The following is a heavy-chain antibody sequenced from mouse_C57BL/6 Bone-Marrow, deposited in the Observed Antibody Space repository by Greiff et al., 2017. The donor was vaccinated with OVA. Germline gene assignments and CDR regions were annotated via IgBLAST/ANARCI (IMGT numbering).Heavy chain of an antibody. J-gene: IGHJ1*03. CDR2: IDPSASYT. Sequence: VQLQQPGAELVKPGASVKLSCKASGYTFTSYWMQWVKQRPGQGLEWIGEIDPSASYTNYNQKFKGKATLTVDTSSSTAYMQLSSLTSEDSAVYYCARTLYYGSSPWYFDVWGTGTTVTVSS. D-gene: IGHD1-1*01. CDR3: ARTLYYGSSPWYFDV. CDR1: GYTFTSYW. V-gene: IGHV1-50*01.